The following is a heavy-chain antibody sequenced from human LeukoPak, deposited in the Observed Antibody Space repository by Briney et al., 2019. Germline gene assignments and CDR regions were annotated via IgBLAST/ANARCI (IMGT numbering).Heavy chain of an antibody. J-gene: IGHJ4*02. CDR3: ARAAVTGEYYFDY. V-gene: IGHV4-59*01. CDR2: IYYSGST. D-gene: IGHD7-27*01. Sequence: SETLSLTCTVSGGSISSYYWSWIRQPPGKGLERIGHIYYSGSTNYNPSLKSRVTISVDTSKNQFSLKLSSVTAADTAVYYCARAAVTGEYYFDYWGQGTLVTVSS. CDR1: GGSISSYY.